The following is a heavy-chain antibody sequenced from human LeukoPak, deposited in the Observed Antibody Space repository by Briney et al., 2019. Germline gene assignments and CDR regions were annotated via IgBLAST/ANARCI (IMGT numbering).Heavy chain of an antibody. CDR1: SYSISSGYY. CDR2: IYHGGST. V-gene: IGHV4-38-2*01. Sequence: SETLSLTCAVSSYSISSGYYWGWIRQPPGKGLEWIGSIYHGGSTYYNPSLKSRVTILVDTSKNQFALRLSSVTAADTAVYYCARHGIECSSTDCYWATVRYWGQGTLVTVSS. CDR3: ARHGIECSSTDCYWATVRY. J-gene: IGHJ4*02. D-gene: IGHD2-21*01.